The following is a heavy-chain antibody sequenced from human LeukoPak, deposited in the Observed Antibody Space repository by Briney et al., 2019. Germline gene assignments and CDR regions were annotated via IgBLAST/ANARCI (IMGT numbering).Heavy chain of an antibody. J-gene: IGHJ4*02. Sequence: GRSLRLSCAASGFTFSNYGMHWVRQAPGKGLEWVALIWYDGSNKYYTDSVKGRLTISRDNSKDTLFLQMNSLRAEDTAVYYCAREGPRGNSQFDYWGQGTLVTVSS. CDR3: AREGPRGNSQFDY. V-gene: IGHV3-33*01. D-gene: IGHD2/OR15-2a*01. CDR2: IWYDGSNK. CDR1: GFTFSNYG.